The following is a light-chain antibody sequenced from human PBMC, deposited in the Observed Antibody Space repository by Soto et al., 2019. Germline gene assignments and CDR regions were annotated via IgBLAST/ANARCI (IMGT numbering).Light chain of an antibody. CDR3: HQYGGSPPT. CDR2: GAS. V-gene: IGKV3-20*01. J-gene: IGKJ1*01. Sequence: ESVLTQSPGTLSLSPGERATLSCRASQSVSSNYLAWYQRKPGQAPRLLIYGASSRATDIPNRFSGSGSGTDYTLTITRLEPEDFAVYFCHQYGGSPPTFGHGTKVEIK. CDR1: QSVSSNY.